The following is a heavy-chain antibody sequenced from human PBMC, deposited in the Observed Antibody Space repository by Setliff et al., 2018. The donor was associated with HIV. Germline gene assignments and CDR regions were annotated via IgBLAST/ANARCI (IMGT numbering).Heavy chain of an antibody. V-gene: IGHV3-49*02. J-gene: IGHJ4*02. CDR2: IRSKAYGGTX. CDR3: TRDQYNWNYLIDS. D-gene: IGHD1-7*01. Sequence: KGLEWVGFIRSKAYGGTXXYAXXVKGRFAXXRDDSKIIAYLQMSSLKTEDTAVYYCTRDQYNWNYLIDSWGQGTLVTVSS.